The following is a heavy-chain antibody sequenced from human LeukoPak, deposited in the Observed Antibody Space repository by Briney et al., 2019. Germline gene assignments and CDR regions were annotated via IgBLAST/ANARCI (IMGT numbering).Heavy chain of an antibody. CDR1: GYTFTSYD. V-gene: IGHV1-8*03. CDR2: MNPNSGNT. D-gene: IGHD2-2*01. Sequence: GASVKVSCKASGYTFTSYDINWVRQATGQGLEWMGWMNPNSGNTGYAQKFQGRVTITSNTSISTAYMELSSLRSEDTAVYYCARDRKDCSSTSCYVQGNFDYWGQGTLVTVSS. CDR3: ARDRKDCSSTSCYVQGNFDY. J-gene: IGHJ4*02.